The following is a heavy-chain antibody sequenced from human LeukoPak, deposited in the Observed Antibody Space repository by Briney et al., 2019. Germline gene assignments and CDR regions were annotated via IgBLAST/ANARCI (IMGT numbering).Heavy chain of an antibody. CDR1: GATISSTSYY. CDR2: IYYSGST. V-gene: IGHV4-39*01. CDR3: ARAVAGTGFFDY. Sequence: PSETLSLTCTVSGATISSTSYYWSWIRKAPGKGLEWIGSIYYSGSTYYNPSLKSRVTISVDTSKNQFSLKLSSVTAADTAVYYCARAVAGTGFFDYWGQGTLLTVSS. J-gene: IGHJ4*02. D-gene: IGHD6-19*01.